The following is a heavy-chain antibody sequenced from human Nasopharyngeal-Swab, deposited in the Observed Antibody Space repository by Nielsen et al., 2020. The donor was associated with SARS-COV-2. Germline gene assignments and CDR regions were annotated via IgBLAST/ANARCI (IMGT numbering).Heavy chain of an antibody. CDR2: IGTAGDT. CDR1: GFTFSSYD. V-gene: IGHV3-13*01. J-gene: IGHJ4*02. CDR3: ARAGSSWLGFYFDY. D-gene: IGHD6-13*01. Sequence: GESLKISRAASGFTFSSYDMHWVRQATGKGLEWVSAIGTAGDTYYPGSVKGRFTISRENAKNSLYLQMNSLRAEDTAVYYCARAGSSWLGFYFDYWGQGTLVTVSS.